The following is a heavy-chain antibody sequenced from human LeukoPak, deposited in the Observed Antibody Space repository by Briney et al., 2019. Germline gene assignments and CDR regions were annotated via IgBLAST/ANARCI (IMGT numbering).Heavy chain of an antibody. J-gene: IGHJ4*02. CDR2: IIPILGIA. CDR1: GGTFSSYA. Sequence: SVKVSCKASGGTFSSYAISWVRQAPGQGLEWMGRIIPILGIANYAQKFQGRVTMTEDTSTDTAYMELSSLRSEDTAVYYCATAGYFDYWGQGTLVTVSS. D-gene: IGHD3-10*01. CDR3: ATAGYFDY. V-gene: IGHV1-69*04.